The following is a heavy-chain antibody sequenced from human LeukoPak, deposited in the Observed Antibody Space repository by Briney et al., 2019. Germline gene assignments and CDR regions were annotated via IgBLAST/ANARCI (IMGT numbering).Heavy chain of an antibody. Sequence: SETLSLTCTVSGGSISSYYWSWIRQPPGKGLEWIGYIYYSGSTNYNPSLKSRVTISVDTSKNQFSLKLSSVTAADTAVYYCARAGDFWSAYWGFDLWGQGTLSPSPQ. V-gene: IGHV4-59*08. J-gene: IGHJ5*02. CDR2: IYYSGST. D-gene: IGHD3-3*01. CDR1: GGSISSYY. CDR3: ARAGDFWSAYWGFDL.